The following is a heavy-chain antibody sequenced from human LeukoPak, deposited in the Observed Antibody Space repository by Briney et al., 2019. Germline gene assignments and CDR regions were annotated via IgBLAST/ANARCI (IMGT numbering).Heavy chain of an antibody. V-gene: IGHV4-34*01. CDR1: XGSXXXYY. Sequence: TXXLTXAXXXGSXXXYYWSWIRQPPGKGLEWIGEINHSGSTNYNPSLKSRVTISVDTSKNQFSLKLSSVTAADTAVYYCARGAIAVADYWGQGTLVTVSS. CDR3: ARGAIAVADY. D-gene: IGHD6-19*01. J-gene: IGHJ4*02. CDR2: INHSGST.